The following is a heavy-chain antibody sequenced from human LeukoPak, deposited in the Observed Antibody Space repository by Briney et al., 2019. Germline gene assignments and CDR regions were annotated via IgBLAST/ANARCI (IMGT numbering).Heavy chain of an antibody. CDR2: IYYSGST. Sequence: SETLSLTCTVSGGSISSYYWSWVRQPPGKGLEWIGYIYYSGSTNYNPSLKSRVTISVDTSKNQFSLKLSSVTAADTAGYYCARGYGAPSFDYWGQGTLVTVSS. D-gene: IGHD4-17*01. J-gene: IGHJ4*02. CDR3: ARGYGAPSFDY. V-gene: IGHV4-59*08. CDR1: GGSISSYY.